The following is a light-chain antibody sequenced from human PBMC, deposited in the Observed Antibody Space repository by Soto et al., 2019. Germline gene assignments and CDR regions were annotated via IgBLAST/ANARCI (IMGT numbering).Light chain of an antibody. Sequence: DSRMTQSPSSLSASVGDRVTITCQARQDIRKYLNWYQQKLGRAPKLLIYGASNLETGVPSRFSGSGYGTDFTFTISSLQPEDIATYYCQHYDNLPPFSFGPGTKVAIK. J-gene: IGKJ3*01. CDR3: QHYDNLPPFS. CDR2: GAS. V-gene: IGKV1-33*01. CDR1: QDIRKY.